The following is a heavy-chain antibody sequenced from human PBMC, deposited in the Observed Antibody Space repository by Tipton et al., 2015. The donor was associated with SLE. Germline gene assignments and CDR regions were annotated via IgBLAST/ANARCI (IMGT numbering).Heavy chain of an antibody. D-gene: IGHD6-19*01. CDR1: GGSITSYY. J-gene: IGHJ2*01. CDR3: ARERPGDSSGWYFEL. Sequence: GLVKPSETLSLSCTVSGGSITSYYWSWIRQPAGKGLEWIGRIYTSGSTNYNPSLKSRVTLSVDTSKNQFSLKLSSVTAADTAVYYCARERPGDSSGWYFELWGRGTLVTVSS. V-gene: IGHV4-4*07. CDR2: IYTSGST.